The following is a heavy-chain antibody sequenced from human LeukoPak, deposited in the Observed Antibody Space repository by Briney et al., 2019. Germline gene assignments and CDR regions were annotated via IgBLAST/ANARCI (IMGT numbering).Heavy chain of an antibody. D-gene: IGHD3-22*01. V-gene: IGHV1-69*01. CDR1: GGTFSSYA. J-gene: IGHJ5*02. CDR3: ATEGYYYDSSGYPQET. CDR2: IIPTFGTA. Sequence: GASVKVSCKASGGTFSSYAISWVRQAPGQGLEWMGGIIPTFGTANYAQKFQGRVTITADESTSTAYMELSSLRSEDTAVYYCATEGYYYDSSGYPQETWGQGTLVTVSS.